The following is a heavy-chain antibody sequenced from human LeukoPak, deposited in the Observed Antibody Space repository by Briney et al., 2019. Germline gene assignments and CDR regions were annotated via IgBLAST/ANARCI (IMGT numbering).Heavy chain of an antibody. CDR3: AREGIDGYIDY. V-gene: IGHV3-7*01. CDR1: GFTFISYW. CDR2: IKQDGSRK. D-gene: IGHD5-24*01. Sequence: PGGSLRLSCAASGFTFISYWLSWVRQAPGNGLEWVANIKQDGSRKYYVDSVKGRFTISRDNAKNSLYLQMNSLRVEDTALYYCAREGIDGYIDYWGQGPLVTVSS. J-gene: IGHJ4*02.